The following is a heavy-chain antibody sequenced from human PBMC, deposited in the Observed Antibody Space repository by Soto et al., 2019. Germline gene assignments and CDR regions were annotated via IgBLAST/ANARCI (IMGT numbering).Heavy chain of an antibody. CDR2: IYYSGST. D-gene: IGHD6-13*01. J-gene: IGHJ5*02. Sequence: QLQLQESGPGLVKPSETLSLTCTVSGGSISSSSYYWGWIRQPPGKGLEGIGSIYYSGSTYYNPSLKSRVTISVDTSKNQFSLKLSSVTAADTAVYYCARPIAAAGTMEQNWFDPWGQGTLVTVSS. CDR3: ARPIAAAGTMEQNWFDP. V-gene: IGHV4-39*01. CDR1: GGSISSSSYY.